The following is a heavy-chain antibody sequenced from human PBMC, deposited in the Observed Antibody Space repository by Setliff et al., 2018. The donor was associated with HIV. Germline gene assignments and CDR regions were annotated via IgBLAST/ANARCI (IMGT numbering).Heavy chain of an antibody. CDR2: IYTRGST. D-gene: IGHD2-8*01. CDR1: GGSISSYY. Sequence: PSETLSLTCTVSGGSISSYYWSWIRQPPGKGLEWIGYIYTRGSTNYNPSLKSRVTISVDTSKNQFSLKLTSVTAADTAVYYCARRSAGMYANSIDYWGQGTLVTVSS. CDR3: ARRSAGMYANSIDY. V-gene: IGHV4-4*09. J-gene: IGHJ4*02.